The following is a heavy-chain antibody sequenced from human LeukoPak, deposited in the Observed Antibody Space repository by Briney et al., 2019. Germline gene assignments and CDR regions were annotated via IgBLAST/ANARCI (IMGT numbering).Heavy chain of an antibody. D-gene: IGHD6-19*01. CDR3: AAQWLPLGAFDM. J-gene: IGHJ3*02. Sequence: GGSLRLSCAASGFTFSSYAMSWVRQAPGKGLEWVSGISDGGGRTYYADSVKGRFTISRDNSKNTLYLQMNSLRAEDTAVYYCAAQWLPLGAFDMWGQGTMVTVSS. V-gene: IGHV3-23*01. CDR1: GFTFSSYA. CDR2: ISDGGGRT.